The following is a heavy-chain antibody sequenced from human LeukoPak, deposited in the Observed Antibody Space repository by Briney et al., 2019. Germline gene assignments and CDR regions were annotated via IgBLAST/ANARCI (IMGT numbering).Heavy chain of an antibody. D-gene: IGHD6-6*01. CDR1: GGSISYYY. CDR2: IYYSGTT. Sequence: PSETLSLTCTVSGGSISYYYWSWIRQSPGKGLEWIGYIYYSGTTNYNPSLESRVTISVDTSKNQFSLRLSSVTAADTAVYYCARQYSSSSFFDYWGQGTLVTVSS. V-gene: IGHV4-59*08. J-gene: IGHJ4*02. CDR3: ARQYSSSSFFDY.